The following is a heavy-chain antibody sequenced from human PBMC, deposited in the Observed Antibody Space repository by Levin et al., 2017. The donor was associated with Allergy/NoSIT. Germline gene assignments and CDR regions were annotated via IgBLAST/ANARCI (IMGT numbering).Heavy chain of an antibody. J-gene: IGHJ4*02. CDR3: AKIGPASDTVY. Sequence: GESLKISCAASGFTFSYFAMTWVRQAPGKALEWVSSITSSGGVTFYGESVKGRFYMSRDNSKATLYLQMNSLRAEDTALYYCAKIGPASDTVYWGPGTLVTVSS. CDR2: ITSSGGVT. CDR1: GFTFSYFA. D-gene: IGHD4-17*01. V-gene: IGHV3-23*01.